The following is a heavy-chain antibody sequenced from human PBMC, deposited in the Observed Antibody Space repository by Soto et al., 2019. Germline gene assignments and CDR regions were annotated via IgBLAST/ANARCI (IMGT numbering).Heavy chain of an antibody. CDR1: ADSFSHYY. D-gene: IGHD1-26*01. J-gene: IGHJ4*02. CDR3: VGGRGRLVGFDY. CDR2: IDHSGNT. V-gene: IGHV4-34*01. Sequence: QVQLQQWGAGLLKPSETLSLTCAVTADSFSHYYWSWLRQPPGKGLEWIGEIDHSGNTNYSPSLKSRVTISLDTSKTQFSLKLNSVTAADTGVYYCVGGRGRLVGFDYWGQGTLVTVSS.